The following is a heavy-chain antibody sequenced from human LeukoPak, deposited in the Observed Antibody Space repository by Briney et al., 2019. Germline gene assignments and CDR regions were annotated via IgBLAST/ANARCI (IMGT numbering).Heavy chain of an antibody. V-gene: IGHV4-34*01. Sequence: PSETLSLTCAVYGGSFSGYYWSWIRRPPGKGLEWIGEINHSGSTNYNPSLKSRVTISVDTSKNQFSLKLSSVTAADSAVYYCARAEYYDILPGYYSHWGQETLVTVSS. CDR1: GGSFSGYY. CDR2: INHSGST. CDR3: ARAEYYDILPGYYSH. D-gene: IGHD3-9*01. J-gene: IGHJ4*02.